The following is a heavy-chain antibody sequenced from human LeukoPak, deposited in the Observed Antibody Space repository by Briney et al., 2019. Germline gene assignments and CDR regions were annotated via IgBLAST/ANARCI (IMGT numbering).Heavy chain of an antibody. CDR3: ARVGKIGITMVRGVYDY. V-gene: IGHV1-2*02. D-gene: IGHD3-10*01. CDR2: INPNSGGT. Sequence: ASVKVSCKASGYTFTSYYMHWVRQAPGQGLEWMGWINPNSGGTNYAQKFQGRVTMTRDTSISTAYMELSRLRSDDTAVYYCARVGKIGITMVRGVYDYWGQGTLVTVSS. CDR1: GYTFTSYY. J-gene: IGHJ4*02.